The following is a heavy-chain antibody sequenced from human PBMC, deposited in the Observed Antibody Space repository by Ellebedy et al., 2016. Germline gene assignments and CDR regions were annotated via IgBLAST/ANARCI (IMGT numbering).Heavy chain of an antibody. CDR3: AKGTMDYFYH. CDR2: ISSSSSTI. D-gene: IGHD4/OR15-4a*01. Sequence: GESLKISXAASGFTFSSYSMNWVRQAPGKGLEWVSYISSSSSTIYYADSVKGRFTISRDSAKNYLYLQMNSLRAEDTALYYCAKGTMDYFYHWGQGTLVTVSS. V-gene: IGHV3-48*04. CDR1: GFTFSSYS. J-gene: IGHJ4*02.